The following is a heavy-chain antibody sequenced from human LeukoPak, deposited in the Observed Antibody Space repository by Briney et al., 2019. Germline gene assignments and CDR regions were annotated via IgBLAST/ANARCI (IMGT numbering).Heavy chain of an antibody. CDR2: IYTSGST. CDR1: GGSISSGDYY. CDR3: ARRGGNLARAFDI. V-gene: IGHV4-61*02. J-gene: IGHJ3*02. D-gene: IGHD4-23*01. Sequence: KSSQTLSLTCTVSGGSISSGDYYWSWIRQPPGKGLEWIGRIYTSGSTNYNPSLKSRVTMSVDTSKNQFSLKLSSVTAADTAVYYCARRGGNLARAFDIWGQGTMVTVSS.